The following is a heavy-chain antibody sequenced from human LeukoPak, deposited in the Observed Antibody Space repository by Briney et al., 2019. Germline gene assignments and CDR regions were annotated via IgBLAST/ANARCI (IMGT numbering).Heavy chain of an antibody. D-gene: IGHD6-13*01. J-gene: IGHJ6*03. CDR1: GYTLTELS. CDR3: ARGPVAAAALDYYYYMDV. V-gene: IGHV1-24*01. CDR2: FDPEDGET. Sequence: ASVKVSCKVSGYTLTELSMHWVRQAPGKGLEWMGGFDPEDGETIYAQKFQGRVTMTEDTSTDTAYMELSSLRSEDTAVYYCARGPVAAAALDYYYYMDVWGKGTTVTVSS.